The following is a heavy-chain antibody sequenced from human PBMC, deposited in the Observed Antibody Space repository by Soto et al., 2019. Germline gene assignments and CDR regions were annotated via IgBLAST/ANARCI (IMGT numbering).Heavy chain of an antibody. CDR1: GYTFTSYD. CDR2: MNPNSGNT. J-gene: IGHJ4*02. Sequence: QVQLVQSGAEVKKPGASVKVSCKASGYTFTSYDINWVRQATGQGLERMGWMNPNSGNTGYAQKFQGRVTMTRNTSISTAYMELSSLRSEDTAVYYCARNRYDSSGYYRREFDYWGQGTLVTVSS. D-gene: IGHD3-22*01. CDR3: ARNRYDSSGYYRREFDY. V-gene: IGHV1-8*01.